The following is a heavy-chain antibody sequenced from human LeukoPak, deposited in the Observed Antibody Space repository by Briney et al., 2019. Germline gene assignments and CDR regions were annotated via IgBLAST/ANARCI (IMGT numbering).Heavy chain of an antibody. D-gene: IGHD2-15*01. Sequence: ASVKVSXKASGYTFTGYYMHWVRQAPGQGLEWMGWINPSSGGTNYAQKFQGRATMTRDTSISTAYMELSRLRSDDTAVYYCASLLGYCSGGSCSPYYFDYWGQGTLVTVSS. CDR2: INPSSGGT. CDR3: ASLLGYCSGGSCSPYYFDY. CDR1: GYTFTGYY. J-gene: IGHJ4*02. V-gene: IGHV1-2*02.